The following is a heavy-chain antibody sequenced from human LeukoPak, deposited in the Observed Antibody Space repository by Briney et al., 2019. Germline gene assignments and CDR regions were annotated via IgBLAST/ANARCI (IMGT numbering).Heavy chain of an antibody. CDR3: ARNGVPAAIPNFDY. CDR2: IYTSGST. CDR1: GGSISSYY. J-gene: IGHJ4*02. Sequence: SETLSITCTVSGGSISSYYWSWIRQPAGKGLEWIGRIYTSGSTNYNPSLKSRVTMSVDTSKNQFSLKLSSVTAADTAVYYCARNGVPAAIPNFDYWGQGTLVTVSS. D-gene: IGHD2-2*02. V-gene: IGHV4-4*07.